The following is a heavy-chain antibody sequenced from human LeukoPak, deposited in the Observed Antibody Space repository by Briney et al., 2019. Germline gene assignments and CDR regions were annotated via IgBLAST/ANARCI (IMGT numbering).Heavy chain of an antibody. CDR2: ISITSIYK. CDR3: ARDPRIYCTNGICRDDYFDN. V-gene: IGHV3-21*01. CDR1: GFTFSSYS. D-gene: IGHD2-8*01. J-gene: IGHJ4*02. Sequence: GGSLRLSCAASGFTFSSYSMNWVRQAQGKGLGLVSSISITSIYKYYADSVKGRFTISRDNAKDSLFLQMNSLRAEDTAIYYCARDPRIYCTNGICRDDYFDNWGQGTLVTVSS.